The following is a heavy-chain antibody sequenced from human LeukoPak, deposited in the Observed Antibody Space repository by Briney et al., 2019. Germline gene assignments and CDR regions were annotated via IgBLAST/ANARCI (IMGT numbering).Heavy chain of an antibody. CDR3: ARGTERYSGYERAFDI. CDR2: IIPIFGTA. D-gene: IGHD5-12*01. CDR1: GGTSSSYA. Sequence: GASVKVSCKASGGTSSSYAISWVRQAPGQGLEWMGGIIPIFGTANYAQKFQGRVTITADESTSTAYMELSSLRSEDTAVFYCARGTERYSGYERAFDIWGQGTMVTVSS. J-gene: IGHJ3*02. V-gene: IGHV1-69*13.